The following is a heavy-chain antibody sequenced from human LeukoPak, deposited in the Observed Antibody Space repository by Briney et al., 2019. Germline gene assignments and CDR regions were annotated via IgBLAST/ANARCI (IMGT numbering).Heavy chain of an antibody. CDR3: AKDIVLLSASIGGAPDY. J-gene: IGHJ4*02. CDR2: IQYDGTKK. D-gene: IGHD2-2*02. CDR1: GFTFSYYG. Sequence: GGSLRLSCAASGFTFSYYGMHWVRQAPGKGLEWVAFIQYDGTKKYYADSLKGRFTISRDNSKNTLYVRMNSLRAEDTAVYYCAKDIVLLSASIGGAPDYWGQGTLVTVSS. V-gene: IGHV3-30*02.